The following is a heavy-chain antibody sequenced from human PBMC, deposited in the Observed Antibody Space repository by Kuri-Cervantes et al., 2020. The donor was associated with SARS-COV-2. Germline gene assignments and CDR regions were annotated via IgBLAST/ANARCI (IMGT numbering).Heavy chain of an antibody. CDR3: ASGPGILWFGDDY. D-gene: IGHD3-10*01. Sequence: GESLKISCAASGFTFSSYWMSWVRQAPGKGLEWVANIKQDGSEKYYVDSVKGRFTISRDNSKNTLYLQMHSLRAEDTAVYYCASGPGILWFGDDYWGQGTLVTVSS. CDR2: IKQDGSEK. J-gene: IGHJ4*02. V-gene: IGHV3-7*03. CDR1: GFTFSSYW.